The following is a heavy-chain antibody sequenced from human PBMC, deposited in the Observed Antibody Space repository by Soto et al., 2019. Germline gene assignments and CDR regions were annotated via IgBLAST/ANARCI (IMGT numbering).Heavy chain of an antibody. J-gene: IGHJ4*02. CDR1: GFTFSDYY. Sequence: PGWSLRLSCAASGFTFSDYYMSWIRQAPGKGLEWVSYISSTISYKHYADSVKGRFTISRDNAKNSLYLQMNSLRAEDTAVYYCARYIYGYVEYWGQGTMVTVSS. V-gene: IGHV3-11*06. CDR2: ISSTISYK. CDR3: ARYIYGYVEY. D-gene: IGHD5-18*01.